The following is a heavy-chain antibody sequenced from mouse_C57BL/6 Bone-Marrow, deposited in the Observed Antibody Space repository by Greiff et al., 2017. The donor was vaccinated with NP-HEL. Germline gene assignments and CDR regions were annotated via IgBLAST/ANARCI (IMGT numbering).Heavy chain of an antibody. D-gene: IGHD2-4*01. CDR2: IRNKANGYTI. Sequence: EVKVVESGGGLVQPGGSLSLSCAASGFIFTDYYMSWVRQPPGKALEWVGFIRNKANGYTIEYSASVKGRFTISRDNSQSILYLQMNALRAEDSATYYCARSIYYDYADDPFYGMDYWGQGTSVTVSS. J-gene: IGHJ4*01. CDR3: ARSIYYDYADDPFYGMDY. CDR1: GFIFTDYY. V-gene: IGHV7-3*01.